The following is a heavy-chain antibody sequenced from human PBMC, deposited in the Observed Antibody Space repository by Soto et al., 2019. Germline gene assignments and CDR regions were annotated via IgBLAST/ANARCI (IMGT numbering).Heavy chain of an antibody. J-gene: IGHJ4*02. CDR2: ISWKSGSI. CDR1: GFTFDDYA. Sequence: GGSLRLSCAASGFTFDDYAMHWVRQAPGKGLEWVSGISWKSGSIGYADFVKGRFTISRDKAKNSLFLQMNSLRAGDTALYYCAKDKYLTAAGPPTAQGGHDYWGQGTLVTVSS. CDR3: AKDKYLTAAGPPTAQGGHDY. V-gene: IGHV3-9*01. D-gene: IGHD6-13*01.